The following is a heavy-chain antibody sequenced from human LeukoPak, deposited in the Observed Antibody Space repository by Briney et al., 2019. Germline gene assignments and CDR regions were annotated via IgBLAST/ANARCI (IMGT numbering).Heavy chain of an antibody. J-gene: IGHJ4*02. CDR2: INPNSGGT. D-gene: IGHD5-12*01. CDR1: GYTFTGYY. V-gene: IGHV1-2*02. Sequence: GASVKVSCKASGYTFTGYYMHWVRQAPGQGLEWMGWINPNSGGTNYAQKFQGRVTMTRDTSISTAYMELSRLRSDDTAVYYCARDLNIVATIRFDYWGQGTLVTVSS. CDR3: ARDLNIVATIRFDY.